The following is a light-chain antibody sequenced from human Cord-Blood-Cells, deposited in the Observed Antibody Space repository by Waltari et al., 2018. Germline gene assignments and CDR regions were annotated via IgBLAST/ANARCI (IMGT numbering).Light chain of an antibody. Sequence: QSALPQPASVSGSPGQSITIACPGTSRDVGSYKLFSWYQQHPGKAPKRMIYEGSKRPSGVSNRFSGSKSGNTASLTISGLQAEDEAVYYCCSYAGSSTYVFGTGTKVTVL. CDR2: EGS. CDR1: SRDVGSYKL. CDR3: CSYAGSSTYV. V-gene: IGLV2-23*01. J-gene: IGLJ1*01.